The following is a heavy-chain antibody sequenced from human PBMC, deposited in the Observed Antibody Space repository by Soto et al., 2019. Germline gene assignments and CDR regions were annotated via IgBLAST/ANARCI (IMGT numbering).Heavy chain of an antibody. CDR2: ISSSANTI. CDR1: GFTFDTYY. V-gene: IGHV3-11*01. J-gene: IGHJ4*02. CDR3: VSGLTPFAS. Sequence: GGSLRLSCAASGFTFDTYYMSWIRQAPGDGLELISYISSSANTIYYVDSVAGRFTISRDNAKNSLYLQMNSLRVDDTALYYCVSGLTPFASWGQGTLVTVYS. D-gene: IGHD1-20*01.